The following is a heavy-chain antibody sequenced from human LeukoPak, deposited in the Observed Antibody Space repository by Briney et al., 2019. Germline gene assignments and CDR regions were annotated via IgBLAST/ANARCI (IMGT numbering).Heavy chain of an antibody. CDR2: IKEDGSEK. D-gene: IGHD4-23*01. CDR3: ARDRTGGYFDY. V-gene: IGHV3-7*03. J-gene: IGHJ4*02. CDR1: GFTFSSYG. Sequence: GGSLRLSCAASGFTFSSYGMHWVRQAPGKGLEWVANIKEDGSEKYYVDSMKGRFTISRDNAKNSLYLQMSSLRVEDTAVYYCARDRTGGYFDYWGQGTLVTVSS.